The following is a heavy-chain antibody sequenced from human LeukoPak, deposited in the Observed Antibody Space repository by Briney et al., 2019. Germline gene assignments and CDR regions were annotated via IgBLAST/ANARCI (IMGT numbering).Heavy chain of an antibody. V-gene: IGHV3-64*01. CDR3: AREGHTSGYCGAYDI. J-gene: IGHJ3*02. CDR2: MGSDGFST. D-gene: IGHD3-22*01. CDR1: GFIFSSYT. Sequence: GGSLRLSCAASGFIFSSYTFHWARPAPGKGLEYVSAMGSDGFSTYYANSVKGRFTISRDNSKNTLYLQMDSLRPDDTAVYYCAREGHTSGYCGAYDIWGQGTMVTVSS.